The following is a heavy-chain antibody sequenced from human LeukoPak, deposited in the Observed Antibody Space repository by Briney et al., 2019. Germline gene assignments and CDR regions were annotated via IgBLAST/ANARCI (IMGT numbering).Heavy chain of an antibody. CDR2: ISVYNGNT. D-gene: IGHD3-16*01. CDR3: ARKSIMGSYYFDY. J-gene: IGHJ4*02. Sequence: ASVKASCKASGSSFTSYGISWVRQAPGQGLEWMGWISVYNGNTNYAQKLQGRVTMTTDTSTSTAYMELRSLRSDDTAVYYCARKSIMGSYYFDYWGQGTLVTVSS. V-gene: IGHV1-18*01. CDR1: GSSFTSYG.